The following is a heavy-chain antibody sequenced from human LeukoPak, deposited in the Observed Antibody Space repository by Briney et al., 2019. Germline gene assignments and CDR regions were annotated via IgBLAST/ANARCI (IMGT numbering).Heavy chain of an antibody. Sequence: SETLSLTCTVSGGSISSSSYYWGWIRQPPGKGLEWIGSIYYSGSTYYNPSLKSRVTISVDTSKNQFSLKLSSVTAADTAVYYCARLTSGARYFDYWDQGTLVTVSS. J-gene: IGHJ4*02. CDR2: IYYSGST. CDR1: GGSISSSSYY. CDR3: ARLTSGARYFDY. D-gene: IGHD6-19*01. V-gene: IGHV4-39*01.